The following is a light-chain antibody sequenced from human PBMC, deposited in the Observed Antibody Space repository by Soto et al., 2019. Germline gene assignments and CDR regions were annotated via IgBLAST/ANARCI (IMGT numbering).Light chain of an antibody. J-gene: IGLJ2*01. V-gene: IGLV1-40*01. CDR3: QSYDSSLSGVI. CDR2: TNS. CDR1: SSNIGAGYD. Sequence: QSVLTQPPSVSGAPGQRVTISCTGSSSNIGAGYDIHWYQQLPGTAPKLLIYTNSHRPSGVPARFSGSKSGTSASLAITGLQAEDEADYYCQSYDSSLSGVIFGGGTKLTVL.